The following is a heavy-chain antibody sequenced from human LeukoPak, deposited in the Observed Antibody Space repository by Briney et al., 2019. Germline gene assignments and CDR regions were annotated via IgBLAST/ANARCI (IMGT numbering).Heavy chain of an antibody. D-gene: IGHD2-2*01. Sequence: EAGGSLRLTCAASGFTFSSYGMHWVGQAPGKGLEWVAFIRYDGSNKYYADSVKGRFTISRDNSKNTLYLQMNSLRAEDTAVYYCAKEDSALRIVVVPAPDYWGQGTLVTVSS. CDR2: IRYDGSNK. CDR1: GFTFSSYG. V-gene: IGHV3-30*02. J-gene: IGHJ4*02. CDR3: AKEDSALRIVVVPAPDY.